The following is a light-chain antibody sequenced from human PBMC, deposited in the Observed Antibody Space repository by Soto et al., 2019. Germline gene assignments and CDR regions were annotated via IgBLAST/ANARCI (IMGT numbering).Light chain of an antibody. J-gene: IGKJ1*01. CDR3: LQHNSYPLWT. V-gene: IGKV3-20*01. Sequence: EIVLTQSPGTLSLSPGERATLSCRASHSVGSSYLAWYQQKPGQAPRVLIYGAPTRATGIPDRFSGSGSGTEFTLTISSLQPEDFATYYCLQHNSYPLWTFGQGTKVDIK. CDR1: HSVGSSY. CDR2: GAP.